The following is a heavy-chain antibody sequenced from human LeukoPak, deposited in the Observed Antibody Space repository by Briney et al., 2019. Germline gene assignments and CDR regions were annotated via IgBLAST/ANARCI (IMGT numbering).Heavy chain of an antibody. CDR2: IYYSGST. J-gene: IGHJ6*03. CDR3: ARGHYDFWSGYYTYYYYYYMDV. CDR1: GGSTSSGDYY. V-gene: IGHV4-30-4*08. D-gene: IGHD3-3*01. Sequence: SETLSLTCTVSGGSTSSGDYYWSWIRQPPGKGLEWIGYIYYSGSTYYNPSLKSRVTISVDTSKNQFSLKLSSVTAADTAVYYCARGHYDFWSGYYTYYYYYYMDVWGKGTTVTVSS.